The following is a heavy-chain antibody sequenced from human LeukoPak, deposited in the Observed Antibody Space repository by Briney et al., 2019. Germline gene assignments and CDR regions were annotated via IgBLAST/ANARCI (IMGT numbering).Heavy chain of an antibody. J-gene: IGHJ3*02. CDR1: GGSISSYY. V-gene: IGHV4-59*08. Sequence: SETLSLTCTVSGGSISSYYWSWIRQPPGKGLEWIGYIYYSGSTNYNPSLKSRVTISVDTSKNQFSLKLSSVTAADTAVYYCARHGRYGEGKRTPGGAFDIWGQGTMVTVSS. CDR3: ARHGRYGEGKRTPGGAFDI. CDR2: IYYSGST. D-gene: IGHD4-17*01.